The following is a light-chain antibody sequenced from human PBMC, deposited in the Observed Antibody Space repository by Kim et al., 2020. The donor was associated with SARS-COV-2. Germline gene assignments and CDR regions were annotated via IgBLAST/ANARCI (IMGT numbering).Light chain of an antibody. CDR2: DVS. CDR1: SSDVDGYTY. J-gene: IGLJ1*01. CDR3: SSYTSGSTYV. V-gene: IGLV2-14*04. Sequence: GQSITISCTGTSSDVDGYTYVSWYQQHPGKAPKLMIYDVSKRPSGVSNRFSGSQSGNTASLTISGLQAEDEADYYCSSYTSGSTYVFGTGTKVTVL.